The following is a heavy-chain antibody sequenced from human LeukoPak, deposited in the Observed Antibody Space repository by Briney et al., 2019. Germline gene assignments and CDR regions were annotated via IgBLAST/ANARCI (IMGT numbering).Heavy chain of an antibody. CDR2: ISAFNANT. CDR3: ARIVGSNHLYWYFDY. D-gene: IGHD3-16*01. J-gene: IGHJ4*02. V-gene: IGHV1-18*01. CDR1: GYTFSNHG. Sequence: ASVKVSCKASGYTFSNHGITWVRQAPGQGLEWMGWISAFNANTHYAQNFQGRVTTTTDASTSTAYMEVRGLISDDTAVYYCARIVGSNHLYWYFDYWGQGALVTVSS.